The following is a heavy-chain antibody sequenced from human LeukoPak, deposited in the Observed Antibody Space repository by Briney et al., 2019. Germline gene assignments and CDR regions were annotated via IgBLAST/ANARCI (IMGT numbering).Heavy chain of an antibody. D-gene: IGHD3-10*01. CDR1: GFTFSNYN. J-gene: IGHJ4*02. Sequence: GGSLRLSCAASGFTFSNYNMNWVRHAPGKGLEWVSYIRSSGATIYYAHSVRGRFSISRDNAKNSLSLQMNSLRDEDTAVYYCARNCYGSGSYYLFDYWGQGTLVTVSS. CDR3: ARNCYGSGSYYLFDY. V-gene: IGHV3-48*02. CDR2: IRSSGATI.